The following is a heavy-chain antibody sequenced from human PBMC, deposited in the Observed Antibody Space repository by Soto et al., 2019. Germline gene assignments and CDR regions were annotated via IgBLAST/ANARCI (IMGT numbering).Heavy chain of an antibody. J-gene: IGHJ4*02. Sequence: GGSLRPSCAVSGFTFSSHAMSWVRQDPGKGLECVSSITGSGDSTYYADSVKGRFTISRDKSKSTLYLQMNSLRTEGTAVYYCAKDLQFSGWLSAQTFDYWGQGTQVTVSS. V-gene: IGHV3-23*01. CDR3: AKDLQFSGWLSAQTFDY. CDR2: ITGSGDST. D-gene: IGHD6-19*01. CDR1: GFTFSSHA.